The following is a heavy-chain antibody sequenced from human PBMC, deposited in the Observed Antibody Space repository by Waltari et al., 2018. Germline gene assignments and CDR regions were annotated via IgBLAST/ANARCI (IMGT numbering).Heavy chain of an antibody. J-gene: IGHJ4*02. Sequence: EVQLVESGGGLVKPGGSLRLSCAASGFTFSTYNINWVRQPPGKGLEWGSSISSGSGYIYYTDSVKGRFTVSRDNAKNSLYLQMNSLRADDTAVYYCAREGSIGGFDYWGQGTLVTVSS. CDR1: GFTFSTYN. CDR2: ISSGSGYI. CDR3: AREGSIGGFDY. D-gene: IGHD3-16*01. V-gene: IGHV3-21*06.